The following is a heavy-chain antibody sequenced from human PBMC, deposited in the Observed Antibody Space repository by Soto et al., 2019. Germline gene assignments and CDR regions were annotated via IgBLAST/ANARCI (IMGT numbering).Heavy chain of an antibody. V-gene: IGHV1-69*13. CDR1: GGTFSSYA. D-gene: IGHD3-22*01. Sequence: SVKVSCKASGGTFSSYAISWVRQAPGQGLEWMGGIIPIFGTANYAQKFQGRVTITADESTSTAYMELSSLRSEDTAVYYCARGYYDSSGTIDYWGQRTLVTVSS. J-gene: IGHJ4*02. CDR3: ARGYYDSSGTIDY. CDR2: IIPIFGTA.